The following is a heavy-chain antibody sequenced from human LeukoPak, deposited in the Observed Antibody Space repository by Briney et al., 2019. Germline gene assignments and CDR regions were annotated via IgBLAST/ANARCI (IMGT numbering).Heavy chain of an antibody. Sequence: ASVKVSCKASGYTFTSYGINWVRQAIGQGLEWMGWMNPNSGNTGYAQKFRGRVTMTRNTSISTAYMELSSLRSEDTAVYYCATRFTYYYDSSGPVGFYYYGMDVWGQGTTVTVSS. J-gene: IGHJ6*02. CDR2: MNPNSGNT. CDR3: ATRFTYYYDSSGPVGFYYYGMDV. CDR1: GYTFTSYG. V-gene: IGHV1-8*01. D-gene: IGHD3-22*01.